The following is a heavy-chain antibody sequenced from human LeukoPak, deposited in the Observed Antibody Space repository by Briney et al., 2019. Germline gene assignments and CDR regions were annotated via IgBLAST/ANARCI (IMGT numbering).Heavy chain of an antibody. CDR2: IYYSGST. V-gene: IGHV4-39*01. J-gene: IGHJ4*02. Sequence: SETLSLTCTVSGGSISSSSYYWDWIRQPPGKGLEWIGSIYYSGSTYYNPSLKSRVTISVDTSKNQFSLKLSSVTAADTAVYYCATRWGGQQLPDYFDYWGQGTLVTVSS. CDR1: GGSISSSSYY. CDR3: ATRWGGQQLPDYFDY. D-gene: IGHD6-13*01.